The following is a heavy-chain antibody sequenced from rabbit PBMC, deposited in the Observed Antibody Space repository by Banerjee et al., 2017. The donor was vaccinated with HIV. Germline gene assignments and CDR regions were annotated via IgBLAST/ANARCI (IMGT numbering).Heavy chain of an antibody. CDR3: ARDLAGVIGWNFDL. Sequence: QSLEESGGDLVKPGASLTLTCTASGFSFNNKYVMCWVRQAPGKGLEWIACIYAGSSGNTYFATWAKGRFTISRTSSTTVALQMTSLTAADTATYFCARDLAGVIGWNFDLWGPGTLVTVS. V-gene: IGHV1S40*01. CDR2: IYAGSSGNT. CDR1: GFSFNNKYV. J-gene: IGHJ4*01. D-gene: IGHD4-1*01.